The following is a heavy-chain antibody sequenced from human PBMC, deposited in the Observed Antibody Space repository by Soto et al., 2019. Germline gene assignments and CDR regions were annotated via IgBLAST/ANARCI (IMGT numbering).Heavy chain of an antibody. V-gene: IGHV1-18*01. CDR1: GYTFTSYG. D-gene: IGHD6-13*01. CDR3: ARDRKYSSSWYSDWFDP. Sequence: GASVKVSFKASGYTFTSYGISWVRQAPGQGLEWMGWISAYNGNTNYAQKLQGRVTMTTDTSTSTAYMELRSLRSDDTAVYYCARDRKYSSSWYSDWFDPWGQGTLVTVSS. CDR2: ISAYNGNT. J-gene: IGHJ5*02.